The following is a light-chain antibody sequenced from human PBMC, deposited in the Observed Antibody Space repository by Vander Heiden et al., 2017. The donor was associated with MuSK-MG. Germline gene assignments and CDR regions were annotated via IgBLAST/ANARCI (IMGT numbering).Light chain of an antibody. CDR1: QSISSW. J-gene: IGKJ1*01. CDR3: QQDNSYSGT. CDR2: DAS. Sequence: DIQMTQSPSTLSASVGDRVTITCRASQSISSWFAWYQQKPGKAPKLLIYDASSLESGVPSRFSGSGSGTEFTLTISSLQPDDFATYYCQQDNSYSGTFGQGTKVEIK. V-gene: IGKV1-5*01.